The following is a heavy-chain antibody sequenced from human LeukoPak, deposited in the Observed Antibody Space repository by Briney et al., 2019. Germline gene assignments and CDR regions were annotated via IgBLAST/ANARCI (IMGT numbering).Heavy chain of an antibody. D-gene: IGHD3-22*01. J-gene: IGHJ6*03. Sequence: GASVKVSCKASGGTFSSYAISWVRQAPGQGLEWMGGIIPIFGTANYAQKFQGRVTITADKSTSTAYMELSSLRSEDTAVYYCARGYYYDSSGYSRQASDYYYMDVWGKGTTVTVSS. CDR2: IIPIFGTA. CDR3: ARGYYYDSSGYSRQASDYYYMDV. CDR1: GGTFSSYA. V-gene: IGHV1-69*06.